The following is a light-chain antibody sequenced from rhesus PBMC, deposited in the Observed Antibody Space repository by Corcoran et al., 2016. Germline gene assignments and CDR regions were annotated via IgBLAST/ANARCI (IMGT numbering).Light chain of an antibody. CDR3: LQVYTTPLT. J-gene: IGKJ4*01. CDR2: AAS. Sequence: DIQMTQSPSSLSASVGDRVTVTCRASQAINKELSWYQQKPGKAPTLLIYAASSLQPGVSSRFSVSGSGTDYTLTISSLQPEDSATYYCLQVYTTPLTFGGGTKGEIK. CDR1: QAINKE. V-gene: IGKV1-94*01.